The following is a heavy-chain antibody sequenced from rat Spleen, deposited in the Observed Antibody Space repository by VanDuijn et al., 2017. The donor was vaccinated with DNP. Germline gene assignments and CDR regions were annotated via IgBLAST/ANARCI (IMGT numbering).Heavy chain of an antibody. V-gene: IGHV4-2*01. CDR1: GFNXXDYW. CDR3: ARNNYYAVDA. Sequence: EVKLVESGGGLVQPGXXLKLSCXXXGFNXXDYWXGWXXXAPXXGLEXXGEXXEDSSTINYTPSLKDKFTISRNNAQNTLYLQMSKLGSEDTAIYYGARNNYYAVDAWGQGTSVTVSS. CDR2: XXEDSSTI. D-gene: IGHD1-10*01. J-gene: IGHJ4*01.